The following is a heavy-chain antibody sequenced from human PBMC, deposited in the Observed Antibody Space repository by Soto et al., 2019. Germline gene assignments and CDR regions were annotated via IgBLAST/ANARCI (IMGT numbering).Heavy chain of an antibody. Sequence: SETLSLTCTVSGGSISSSSYYWGWIRQPPGKGLEWIGSIYYSGSTYYNPSLKSRVTISVDTSKNQFSLKLSSVTAADTAVYYCASYSSSAYYYYGMDVWGQGTTVTVSS. CDR2: IYYSGST. CDR1: GGSISSSSYY. D-gene: IGHD6-13*01. CDR3: ASYSSSAYYYYGMDV. J-gene: IGHJ6*02. V-gene: IGHV4-39*01.